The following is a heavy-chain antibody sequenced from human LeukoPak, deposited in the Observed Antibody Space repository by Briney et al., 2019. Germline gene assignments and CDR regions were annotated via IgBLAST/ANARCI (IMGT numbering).Heavy chain of an antibody. CDR1: GFTFDDYA. D-gene: IGHD2-15*01. V-gene: IGHV3-9*01. CDR3: AKDWAATERGTDY. Sequence: GGSLRLSCAASGFTFDDYAMHWVRQAPGKGREWVSGINWNSDNIGYADSVKGRFTISRDNAKNSLYLQMNSLRAEDTALYYCAKDWAATERGTDYWGQGTLVTVSS. J-gene: IGHJ4*02. CDR2: INWNSDNI.